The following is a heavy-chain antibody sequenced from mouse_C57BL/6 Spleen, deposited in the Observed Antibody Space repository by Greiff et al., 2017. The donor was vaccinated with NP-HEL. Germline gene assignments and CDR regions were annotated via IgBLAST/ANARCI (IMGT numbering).Heavy chain of an antibody. CDR1: GYTFTSYW. Sequence: QVQLKQPGAELVKPGASVKLSCKASGYTFTSYWMQWVKQRPGQGLEWIGEIDPSDSYTNYNQKFKGKATLTVDTSSSTAYMQLSSLTSEDSAVYYCARRGTTVDWGQGTLVTVSA. V-gene: IGHV1-50*01. CDR2: IDPSDSYT. J-gene: IGHJ3*01. CDR3: ARRGTTVD. D-gene: IGHD1-1*01.